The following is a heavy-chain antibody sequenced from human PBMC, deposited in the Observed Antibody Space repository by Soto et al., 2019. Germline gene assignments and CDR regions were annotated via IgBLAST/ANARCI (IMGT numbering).Heavy chain of an antibody. CDR3: ARDSIAAAALDV. D-gene: IGHD6-13*01. Sequence: SVKVSCKASGGTFSSYAISWVRQAPGQGLEWMGGIIPIFSTANYAQKFQGRVTITADESTSTAYMELSSLRSEDTAVYYCARDSIAAAALDVWGQGTTVTVSS. CDR2: IIPIFSTA. CDR1: GGTFSSYA. V-gene: IGHV1-69*13. J-gene: IGHJ6*02.